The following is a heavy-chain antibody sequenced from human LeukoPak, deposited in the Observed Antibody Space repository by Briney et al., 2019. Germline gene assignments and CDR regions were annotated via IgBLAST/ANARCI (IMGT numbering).Heavy chain of an antibody. CDR3: ARSSGRSPNRDYMDV. J-gene: IGHJ6*03. CDR1: GYTLTGYY. CDR2: INPNSGGT. V-gene: IGHV1-2*02. Sequence: ASVKVSCKASGYTLTGYYMHWVRQAPGQGLEWMGWINPNSGGTNYAQKFQGRVTMTRDTSISTAYMELSRLRSDDTAVYYCARSSGRSPNRDYMDVWGKGTTVTISS. D-gene: IGHD1-14*01.